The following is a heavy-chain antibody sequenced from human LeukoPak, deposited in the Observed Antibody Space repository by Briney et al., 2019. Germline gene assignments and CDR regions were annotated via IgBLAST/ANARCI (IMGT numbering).Heavy chain of an antibody. V-gene: IGHV4-39*01. CDR2: IYYSGST. Sequence: PSETLSLTCTVSGGSISSSSYYWGWIRQPPGKGLEWIESIYYSGSTYYNPSLKSRVTISVDTSKNQFSLKLSSVTAADTAVYYCARPRADAFDIWGQGTMVTVSS. J-gene: IGHJ3*02. CDR1: GGSISSSSYY. CDR3: ARPRADAFDI.